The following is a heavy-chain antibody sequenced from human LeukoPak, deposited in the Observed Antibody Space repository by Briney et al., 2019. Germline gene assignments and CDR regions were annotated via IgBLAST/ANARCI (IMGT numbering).Heavy chain of an antibody. Sequence: ASVKVSCKASGYTFTGYYMHWVRQAPGQGLEWMGWINPNSGGTNYAQKFQGWITMTRDTSISTAYMELSRLRSDDTAVYYCATDILTGYYPLDAFDIWGQGTMVTVSS. CDR3: ATDILTGYYPLDAFDI. J-gene: IGHJ3*02. CDR1: GYTFTGYY. V-gene: IGHV1-2*04. CDR2: INPNSGGT. D-gene: IGHD3-9*01.